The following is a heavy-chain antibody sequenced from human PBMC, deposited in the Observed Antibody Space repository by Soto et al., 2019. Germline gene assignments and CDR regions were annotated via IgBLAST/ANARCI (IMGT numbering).Heavy chain of an antibody. V-gene: IGHV3-11*01. CDR3: ARWLWGTLPTPAF. CDR2: IGSSGATI. CDR1: GFTLSDYC. J-gene: IGHJ4*02. D-gene: IGHD3-16*01. Sequence: PGGSLRLSCAASGFTLSDYCMSWIRQAPGQGLEWISYIGSSGATIYYADSVKGRCTISRDNAKNSLYLQMNSLRADDTAIYYCARWLWGTLPTPAFWGQGA.